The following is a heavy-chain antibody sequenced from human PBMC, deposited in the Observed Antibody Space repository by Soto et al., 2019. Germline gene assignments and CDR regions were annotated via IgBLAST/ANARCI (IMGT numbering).Heavy chain of an antibody. D-gene: IGHD3-16*02. CDR2: IYYSGST. J-gene: IGHJ4*02. V-gene: IGHV4-61*01. CDR3: ARDRGGYDYVWGSYRTHTIDY. Sequence: PSETLSLTCTVSGGSVSSGSYYWSWIRQPPGKGLEWIGYIYYSGSTNYNPSLKSRVTISVDTSKNQFSLKLSSVTAADTAVYYCARDRGGYDYVWGSYRTHTIDYWGQGTLVTVSS. CDR1: GGSVSSGSYY.